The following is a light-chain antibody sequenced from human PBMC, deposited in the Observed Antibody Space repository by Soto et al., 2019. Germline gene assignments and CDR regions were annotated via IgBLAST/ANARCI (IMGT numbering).Light chain of an antibody. CDR2: YAS. V-gene: IGKV3-15*01. CDR3: QHFNNWPVT. Sequence: VVLTQSPATLSVSPGETATFSCRASHNIGNNLAWYQHKPGQAPRLLISYASSGAAGIPGWFSGSGSGTESAITSSSLQSEDAADYCRQHFNNWPVTFGGGTKVELK. J-gene: IGKJ4*01. CDR1: HNIGNN.